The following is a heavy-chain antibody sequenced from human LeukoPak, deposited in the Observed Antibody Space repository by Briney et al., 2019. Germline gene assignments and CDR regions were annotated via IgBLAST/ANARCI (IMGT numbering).Heavy chain of an antibody. D-gene: IGHD1-26*01. CDR3: ARKKGGSHYDY. CDR2: INPNSGGT. CDR1: GYTFTGYY. J-gene: IGHJ4*02. Sequence: GASVKVSCKASGYTFTGYYMHWVRQAPGQGLEWMGWINPNSGGTNYAQEFQGRVTMTRDTSISTAYMELSRVRSDDTAVYYCARKKGGSHYDYWGQGTLVTVSS. V-gene: IGHV1-2*02.